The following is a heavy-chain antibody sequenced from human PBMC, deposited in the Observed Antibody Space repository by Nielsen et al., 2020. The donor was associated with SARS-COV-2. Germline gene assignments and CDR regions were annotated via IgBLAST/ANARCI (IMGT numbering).Heavy chain of an antibody. CDR3: AKRRAVFMLTFGGEGAIDV. CDR2: ISYEGSKK. CDR1: GFTFSSYA. J-gene: IGHJ6*02. Sequence: GESLKISCAASGFTFSSYAMHWVHQAPGKGLEWVASISYEGSKKYYADSLTGRFTVSRDTSKNTVYLQMNSLSVEDTAVYHCAKRRAVFMLTFGGEGAIDVWGQGTTVSVSS. V-gene: IGHV3-30*02. D-gene: IGHD3-16*01.